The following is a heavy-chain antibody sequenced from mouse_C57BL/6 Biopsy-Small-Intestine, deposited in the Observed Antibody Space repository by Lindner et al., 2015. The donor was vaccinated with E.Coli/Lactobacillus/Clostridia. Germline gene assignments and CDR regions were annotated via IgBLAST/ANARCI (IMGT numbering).Heavy chain of an antibody. CDR2: IFPRSGNT. D-gene: IGHD3-2*01. V-gene: IGHV1-81*01. J-gene: IGHJ3*01. CDR1: GYSLTTYG. Sequence: VQLQESGAELARPGASVKLSCKASGYSLTTYGISWVKLRTGQGLEWIGEIFPRSGNTYFNEKFKGKATLTADISSRTAYMQLGSLTSEDSAVYFCARGGETARAPLFAYWGQGTLVTVSA. CDR3: ARGGETARAPLFAY.